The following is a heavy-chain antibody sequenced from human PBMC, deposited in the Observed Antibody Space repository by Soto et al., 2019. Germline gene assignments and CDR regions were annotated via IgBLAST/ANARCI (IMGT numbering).Heavy chain of an antibody. CDR1: GGSFSGYY. D-gene: IGHD2-2*01. CDR3: ARVGCSSTSCYYYYYMDV. CDR2: INHSGST. J-gene: IGHJ6*03. V-gene: IGHV4-34*01. Sequence: KPSETLSLTCAVYGGSFSGYYWSWIRQPPGKGLEWIGEINHSGSTNYNPSLKSRVTISVDTSKNQFSLKLSSVTAADTAVYYCARVGCSSTSCYYYYYMDVWGKGTTVTVSS.